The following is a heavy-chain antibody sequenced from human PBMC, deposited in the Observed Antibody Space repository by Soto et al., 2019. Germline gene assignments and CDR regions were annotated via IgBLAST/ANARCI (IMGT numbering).Heavy chain of an antibody. Sequence: GGSLRLSCAASGFTFSNNGLNWVRQAPGKGLEWVSGISGGVSSTFYADSVKGRFSISRDNSKNTLYLQMNSLRAEDTAVYYCAKVSAAPGRSYYYYGLDVWGHGTTVTVS. D-gene: IGHD6-13*01. J-gene: IGHJ6*02. V-gene: IGHV3-23*01. CDR2: ISGGVSST. CDR1: GFTFSNNG. CDR3: AKVSAAPGRSYYYYGLDV.